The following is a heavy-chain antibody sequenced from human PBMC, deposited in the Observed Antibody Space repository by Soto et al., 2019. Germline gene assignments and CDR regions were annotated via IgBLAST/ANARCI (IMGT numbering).Heavy chain of an antibody. J-gene: IGHJ4*02. CDR2: INGSGTTT. CDR1: GFTFSSYA. D-gene: IGHD5-18*01. Sequence: ESGGGLVQPGGSLRLSCVASGFTFSSYAMTWVRQAPGKGLECVSVINGSGTTTYYADSMQGRFTISRDNSKNTLSLQMNNLSAEDTAFYFCAKTSIGGNNDGYDFDYWGQGTLVTVSS. V-gene: IGHV3-23*01. CDR3: AKTSIGGNNDGYDFDY.